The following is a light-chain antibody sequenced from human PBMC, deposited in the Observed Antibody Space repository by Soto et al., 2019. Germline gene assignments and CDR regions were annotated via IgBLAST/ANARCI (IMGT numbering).Light chain of an antibody. CDR2: GAS. CDR1: QSVSSN. CDR3: QQYKDWPTWT. J-gene: IGKJ1*01. V-gene: IGKV3-15*01. Sequence: EIVMTQSPATLSVSAGERATLSCRASQSVSSNLAWYQQKPGQAPRLLIYGASTRATGIPARFSGSGSGTEFSLTISSLQSEDFAIYFCQQYKDWPTWTFGQGTKV.